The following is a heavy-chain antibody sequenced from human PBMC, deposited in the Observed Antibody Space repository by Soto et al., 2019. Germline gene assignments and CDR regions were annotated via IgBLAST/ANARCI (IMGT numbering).Heavy chain of an antibody. J-gene: IGHJ4*02. CDR2: ISAYNGNT. D-gene: IGHD2-21*01. V-gene: IGHV1-18*01. Sequence: QVQLVQSGAEVKKPGASVKVSCKASGYTFTSYGISWVRQAPGQGLEWMGWISAYNGNTHYAQKLQGRVTMTTDTSTSTADHERRSLSAADTAVYYCAMLRPDRKLLFRGHFDYWGQRALVPVSS. CDR1: GYTFTSYG. CDR3: AMLRPDRKLLFRGHFDY.